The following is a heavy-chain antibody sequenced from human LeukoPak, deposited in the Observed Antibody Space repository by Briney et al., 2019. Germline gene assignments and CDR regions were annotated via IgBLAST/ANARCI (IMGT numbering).Heavy chain of an antibody. V-gene: IGHV1-46*01. Sequence: GASVKVSCKASGYTFTSYYMHWVRQVPGQGLEWMGIINPSGGSTSYAQKFQGRVTMTRDTSTSTVYMELSSLRSGDTAVYYCARGGGGSGYYFLFDYWGQGTLVTVSS. J-gene: IGHJ4*02. CDR2: INPSGGST. D-gene: IGHD3-22*01. CDR1: GYTFTSYY. CDR3: ARGGGGSGYYFLFDY.